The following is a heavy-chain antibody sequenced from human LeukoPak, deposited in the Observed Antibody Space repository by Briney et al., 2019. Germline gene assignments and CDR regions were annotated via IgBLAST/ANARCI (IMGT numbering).Heavy chain of an antibody. CDR3: ARGSTYYDSSGQVPFDY. V-gene: IGHV3-30*04. CDR1: GFTFSSYA. D-gene: IGHD3-22*01. Sequence: GGSLRLSCAASGFTFSSYAMHWVRQAPGKGLEWVAVISYDGSNKYYADSVKGRFTISRDNSENTLYLQMNSLRAEDTAVYYCARGSTYYDSSGQVPFDYWGQGTLVTVSS. CDR2: ISYDGSNK. J-gene: IGHJ4*02.